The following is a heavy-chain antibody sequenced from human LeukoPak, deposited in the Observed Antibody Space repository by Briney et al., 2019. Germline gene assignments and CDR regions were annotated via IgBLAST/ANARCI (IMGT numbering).Heavy chain of an antibody. CDR1: GFTFSSYS. CDR2: ISSSRSYI. Sequence: GGSLRLSCAASGFTFSSYSMNWVRQAPGKGLEWVSSISSSRSYIYYADSVKGRFTISRDNAKNSLYLQMNSLRAEDTAVYYCATSTVVTSYYYYGMDVWGQGTTVTVSS. D-gene: IGHD4-23*01. J-gene: IGHJ6*02. V-gene: IGHV3-21*01. CDR3: ATSTVVTSYYYYGMDV.